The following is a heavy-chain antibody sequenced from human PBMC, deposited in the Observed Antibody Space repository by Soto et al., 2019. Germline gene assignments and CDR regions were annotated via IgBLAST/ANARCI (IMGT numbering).Heavy chain of an antibody. CDR3: AKSSSRAHYYGLDV. D-gene: IGHD2-2*01. V-gene: IGHV3-23*01. Sequence: VGFRRLTYADSGFALNTYSVDSVRQCTGKGLDGVEGVSAPGGDTSYANSVKGRFTVSRNKSKDTLYLQMNSLRAEDTPVYYCAKSSSRAHYYGLDVWGQGTTVTVSS. CDR1: GFALNTYS. CDR2: VSAPGGDT. J-gene: IGHJ6*02.